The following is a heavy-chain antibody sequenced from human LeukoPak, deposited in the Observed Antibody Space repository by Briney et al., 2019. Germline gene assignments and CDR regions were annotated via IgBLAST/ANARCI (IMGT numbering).Heavy chain of an antibody. V-gene: IGHV3-48*03. D-gene: IGHD5-12*01. Sequence: GGSLRLSCAASGFTFSSYEMNWVRQAPGKGLEWVSYISSSGSTMYYTDSVKGRFTISRDNAKDSLYLQMNSLRTEDTAVYYCARDPGSGYEEHFDYWGQGTLVTVSS. CDR2: ISSSGSTM. CDR3: ARDPGSGYEEHFDY. CDR1: GFTFSSYE. J-gene: IGHJ4*02.